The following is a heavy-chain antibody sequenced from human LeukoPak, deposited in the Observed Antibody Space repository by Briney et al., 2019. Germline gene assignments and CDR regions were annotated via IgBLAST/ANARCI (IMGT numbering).Heavy chain of an antibody. CDR2: IKSKSYGGTT. V-gene: IGHV3-15*01. CDR3: TTVGATTMFLGY. D-gene: IGHD1-26*01. J-gene: IGHJ4*02. CDR1: GLTFSNVW. Sequence: PGGSLRLSCAASGLTFSNVWMSWVRQAPGKGLEWVGRIKSKSYGGTTDYAAPVKGRLTISRDDSKNTLYLQMNDLKTEDTAVYYCTTVGATTMFLGYWGQGTLVTVSS.